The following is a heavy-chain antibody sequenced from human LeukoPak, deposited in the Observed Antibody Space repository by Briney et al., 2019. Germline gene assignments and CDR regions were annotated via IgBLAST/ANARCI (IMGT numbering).Heavy chain of an antibody. Sequence: GASVKVSCKASGYTFTSYAMHWVRQAPGQSLEWMGWINAGNGKTKYSQKFQGRVTITADESTSTAYMELSSLRSEDTAVYYCARERRDFWSGYLHHPFDYWGQGTLVTVSS. CDR3: ARERRDFWSGYLHHPFDY. CDR2: INAGNGKT. CDR1: GYTFTSYA. V-gene: IGHV1-3*01. J-gene: IGHJ4*02. D-gene: IGHD3-3*01.